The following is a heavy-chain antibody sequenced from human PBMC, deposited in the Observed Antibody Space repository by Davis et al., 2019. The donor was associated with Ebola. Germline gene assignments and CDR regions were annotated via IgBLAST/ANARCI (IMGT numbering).Heavy chain of an antibody. D-gene: IGHD3-9*01. Sequence: MPGGSLRLSCTVSGGSISSSSYYWGWIRQPPGKGLEWIGSIYYSGSTYYNPSLKSRVTISVDTSKNQFSLKLSSVTAADTAVYYCAYYDILTDGMDVWGQGTTVTVSS. V-gene: IGHV4-39*07. CDR1: GGSISSSSYY. CDR2: IYYSGST. J-gene: IGHJ6*02. CDR3: AYYDILTDGMDV.